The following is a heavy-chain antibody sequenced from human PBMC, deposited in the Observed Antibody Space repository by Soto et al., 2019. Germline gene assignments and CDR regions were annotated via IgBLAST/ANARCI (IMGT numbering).Heavy chain of an antibody. J-gene: IGHJ4*01. D-gene: IGHD6-19*01. CDR2: IKQDGSEK. Sequence: QLVESGGGLVQPGGSLRLSCAASGFTFSSYWMSWVRQAPGKGLEWVANIKQDGSEKYYVDSVEGRFTLSRDNAKNSLQLQMNSLRAEDTAIYFCARVAYFNGWIFDYWGQGTLVTVSS. V-gene: IGHV3-7*01. CDR3: ARVAYFNGWIFDY. CDR1: GFTFSSYW.